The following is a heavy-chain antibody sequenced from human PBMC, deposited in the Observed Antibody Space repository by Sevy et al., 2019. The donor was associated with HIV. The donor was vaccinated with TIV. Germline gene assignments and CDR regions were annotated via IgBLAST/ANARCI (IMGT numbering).Heavy chain of an antibody. Sequence: ASVKVSCKASGYTFTSYGISWVRQAPGQGLEWMGWISAYNGNTNYAQKLQGRVTMTTDTSTSTAYMELRSLRSDDTAVYYWARDNRGYSYGYKGYWGQGTLVTVSS. J-gene: IGHJ4*02. V-gene: IGHV1-18*04. CDR2: ISAYNGNT. CDR3: ARDNRGYSYGYKGY. D-gene: IGHD5-18*01. CDR1: GYTFTSYG.